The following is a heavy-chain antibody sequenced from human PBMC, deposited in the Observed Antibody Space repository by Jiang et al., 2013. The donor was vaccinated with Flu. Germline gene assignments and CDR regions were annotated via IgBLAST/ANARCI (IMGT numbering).Heavy chain of an antibody. Sequence: SGAEVKKPGASVKVSCKASGYTFSDYYMHWVRQAPGQGLEWMGWINPKNGGADYAQMFQGWVTITRDTSISTVYMELTRLTSDDTAVYFCARDSAGMVRLGPRDHGHRLL. CDR3: ARDSAGMVR. CDR2: INPKNGGA. J-gene: IGHJ6*02. V-gene: IGHV1-2*04. CDR1: GYTFSDYY.